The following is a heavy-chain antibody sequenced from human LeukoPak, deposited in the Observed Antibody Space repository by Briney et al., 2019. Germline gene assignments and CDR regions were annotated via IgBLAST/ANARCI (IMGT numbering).Heavy chain of an antibody. CDR1: GYTFTNYD. CDR3: ARRTLTIRTFDI. V-gene: IGHV1-8*03. J-gene: IGHJ3*02. D-gene: IGHD3-3*01. Sequence: ASVKVSCKASGYTFTNYDINWVRQATGQGFEWMGWMNPNSGNTGYAQKFQGRVTITRNISISTAYMELSSLRSEDTAVYYCARRTLTIRTFDIWGQGTMVTVSS. CDR2: MNPNSGNT.